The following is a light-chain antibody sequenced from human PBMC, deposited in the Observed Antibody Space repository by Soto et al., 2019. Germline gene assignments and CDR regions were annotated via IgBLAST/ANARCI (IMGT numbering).Light chain of an antibody. CDR2: DVS. J-gene: IGKJ4*01. CDR3: QQYNNWPLT. Sequence: DIQMTQSPSTLSASVGDRVTITCRASQSISSWLAWYQQKPGKAPKLLIYDVSNLESGVPSRFSGSGSGTEFTLTISSLQPDDVATYYCQQYNNWPLTFGGGTKVDIK. CDR1: QSISSW. V-gene: IGKV1-5*01.